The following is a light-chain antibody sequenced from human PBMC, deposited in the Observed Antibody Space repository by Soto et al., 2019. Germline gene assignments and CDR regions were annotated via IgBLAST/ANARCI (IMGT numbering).Light chain of an antibody. CDR3: QQYGRSPIT. CDR2: GAS. CDR1: QSVSSN. J-gene: IGKJ5*01. Sequence: EIVMTQSPASLSVSPGERAALSCRASQSVSSNLAWYQQKPGKAPRLLIYGASSRATGIPDRFSGSGSGTDFTLTISRLQPEDFAAYYCQQYGRSPITFGQGTRLEIK. V-gene: IGKV3-20*01.